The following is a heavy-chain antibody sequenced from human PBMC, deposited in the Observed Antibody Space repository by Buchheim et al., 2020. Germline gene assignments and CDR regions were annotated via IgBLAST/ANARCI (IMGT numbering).Heavy chain of an antibody. J-gene: IGHJ4*02. CDR2: IYYSGST. Sequence: QLQLQESGPGLVKPSETLSLTCTVSGGSISSSAYYWGWIRQPPGKGLEWIGSIYYSGSTYFNPSLKSRVTISVDTSKNPFSLKLSSVTAADTAVYYCARRMGVQWLVSPPWYYFDYWGQGTL. V-gene: IGHV4-39*01. D-gene: IGHD6-19*01. CDR1: GGSISSSAYY. CDR3: ARRMGVQWLVSPPWYYFDY.